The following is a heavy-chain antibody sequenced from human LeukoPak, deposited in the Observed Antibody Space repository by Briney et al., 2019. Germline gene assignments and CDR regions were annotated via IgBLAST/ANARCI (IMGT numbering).Heavy chain of an antibody. J-gene: IGHJ5*02. CDR3: AGDRKSGNFLGEFDH. Sequence: GGSLRLSCAASGFTFSSYAMSWVRQAPGKGLDGASAISGSGGSTYYADSVKGRFTISRDNSKNTLYLQMNSLRAEDTAIYYCAGDRKSGNFLGEFDHWGQGTLVTASS. V-gene: IGHV3-23*01. D-gene: IGHD1-26*01. CDR1: GFTFSSYA. CDR2: ISGSGGST.